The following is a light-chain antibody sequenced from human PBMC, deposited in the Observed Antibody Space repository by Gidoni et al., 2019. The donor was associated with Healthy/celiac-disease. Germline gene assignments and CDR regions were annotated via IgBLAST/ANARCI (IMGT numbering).Light chain of an antibody. V-gene: IGLV2-14*01. Sequence: QSALTQPASVSGSPGQSITISCTGTSSDVGGYNYVSWYQQHPGKAPNLMIYEVSNRPSGVSNRFSGSKSGNTASLTISGLHAEDEADYYCSSYTSSSTVVFGGGTKLTVL. CDR3: SSYTSSSTVV. CDR2: EVS. CDR1: SSDVGGYNY. J-gene: IGLJ2*01.